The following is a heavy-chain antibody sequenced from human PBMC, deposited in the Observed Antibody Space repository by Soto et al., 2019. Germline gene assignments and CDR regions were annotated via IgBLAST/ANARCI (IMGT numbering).Heavy chain of an antibody. J-gene: IGHJ5*02. Sequence: TLSLTCAVYGGSSSGYYWSWIRQPPGKGLEWIGEINHSGSTNYNPSLKSRVTISVDTSKNQFSLKLSSVTAADTAVYYCARSVDPWGQGTLVTVSS. CDR3: ARSVDP. CDR1: GGSSSGYY. CDR2: INHSGST. V-gene: IGHV4-34*01.